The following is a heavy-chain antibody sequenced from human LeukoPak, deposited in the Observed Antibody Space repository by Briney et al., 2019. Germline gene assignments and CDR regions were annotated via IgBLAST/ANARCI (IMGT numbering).Heavy chain of an antibody. D-gene: IGHD3-16*02. CDR2: ISAYNGNT. V-gene: IGHV1-18*01. CDR3: ARDGVWGSYRHVTDY. CDR1: GYTFTSYG. J-gene: IGHJ4*02. Sequence: ASVKVSCKASGYTFTSYGISWVRQAPGQGLEWMGWISAYNGNTNYAQKLQGRVTMTTDTTTSTAYIELRSLRSDDTAVYYCARDGVWGSYRHVTDYWGQGTLVTVSS.